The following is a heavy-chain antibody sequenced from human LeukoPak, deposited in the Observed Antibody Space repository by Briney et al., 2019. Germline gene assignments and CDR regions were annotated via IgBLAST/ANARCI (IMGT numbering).Heavy chain of an antibody. D-gene: IGHD2-15*01. CDR3: ARHCCSGPAKRVFDI. CDR2: ISYSGNT. V-gene: IGHV4-39*01. J-gene: IGHJ3*02. CDR1: GDSVSSSNYY. Sequence: SETLSLTCTVFGDSVSSSNYYWAWFRQPPGKGLEWIGTISYSGNTDYNPSLRSRVTISVDTSNNQFSLRLGSVTAADTAVYHCARHCCSGPAKRVFDIWGQGTMVTVSS.